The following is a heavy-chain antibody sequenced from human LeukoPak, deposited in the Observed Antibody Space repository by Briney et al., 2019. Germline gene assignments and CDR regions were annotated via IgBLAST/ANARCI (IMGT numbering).Heavy chain of an antibody. CDR2: IIPIFGTA. CDR1: GXTFTSYG. D-gene: IGHD1-26*01. CDR3: AMGAINFDY. V-gene: IGHV1-69*13. Sequence: VTVSXXXSGXTFTSYGISWVRQAPGQGLEWMGGIIPIFGTANYAQKFQGRVTITADESTSTAYMELSSLRSEDTAVYYCAMGAINFDYWGQGTLVTVSS. J-gene: IGHJ4*02.